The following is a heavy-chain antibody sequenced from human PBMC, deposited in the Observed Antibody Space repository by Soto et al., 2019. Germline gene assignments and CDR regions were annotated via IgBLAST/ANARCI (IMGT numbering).Heavy chain of an antibody. J-gene: IGHJ4*02. V-gene: IGHV4-31*03. CDR2: IYYSGST. D-gene: IGHD2-15*01. CDR3: ARYCSVGSCYSAYYFDY. Sequence: QVQLQESGPGLVKPSQTLSLTCTVSGGSISSGGYYWSWIRQHPGKGLEWIGYIYYSGSTYYNPSLKSRVTISVDTSKNQFSLKLSSVTAADTAVYYCARYCSVGSCYSAYYFDYWGQGTLVTVSS. CDR1: GGSISSGGYY.